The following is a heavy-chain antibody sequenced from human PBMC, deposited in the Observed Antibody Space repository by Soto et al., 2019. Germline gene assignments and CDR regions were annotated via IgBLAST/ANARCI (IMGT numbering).Heavy chain of an antibody. D-gene: IGHD3-16*02. CDR1: GGSISSYY. J-gene: IGHJ4*02. CDR3: VRSKTGQLSPIGY. Sequence: PSETLSLTCTVSGGSISSYYWSWIRQPPGKGLEWIGYIYYSGSTEFHPSLKSRVTISVDTSKNQFSLKLSSVTAADTAVYYCVRSKTGQLSPIGYWGQGTPVTVSS. V-gene: IGHV4-59*01. CDR2: IYYSGST.